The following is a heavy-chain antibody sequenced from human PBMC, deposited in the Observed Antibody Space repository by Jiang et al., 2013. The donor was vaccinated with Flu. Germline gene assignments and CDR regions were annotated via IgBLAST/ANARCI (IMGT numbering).Heavy chain of an antibody. J-gene: IGHJ4*02. Sequence: QSGAEVKKPGESLKISCQGSGYMFDHYWIGWVRQTPVKGLEWVGVVYPGDSATRYSPSFRGQVSISVDKSISTAYLQWFSLKASDTATYYCVRNQPRLTAPIDYWGQGTPLTVSS. V-gene: IGHV5-51*01. CDR3: VRNQPRLTAPIDY. D-gene: IGHD1-14*01. CDR1: GYMFDHYW. CDR2: VYPGDSAT.